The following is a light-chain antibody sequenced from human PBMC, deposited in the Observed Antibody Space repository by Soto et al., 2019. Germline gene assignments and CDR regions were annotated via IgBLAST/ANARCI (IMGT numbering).Light chain of an antibody. CDR2: GAS. CDR3: QQYNNWPKT. CDR1: QSVSSN. V-gene: IGKV3-15*01. Sequence: ELVMPQSPATLSVSPGESATLSCRASQSVSSNLAWYQQKPGQAPRLLIYGASTRATGIPARFSGSGSGTEFTLTISSLQSEDFAVYYCQQYNNWPKTFGGGTKV. J-gene: IGKJ4*01.